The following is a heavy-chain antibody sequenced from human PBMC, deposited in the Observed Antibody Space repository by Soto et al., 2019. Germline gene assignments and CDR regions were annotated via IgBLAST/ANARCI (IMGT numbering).Heavy chain of an antibody. V-gene: IGHV1-46*01. Sequence: ASVKVSCKASGYSFTSYYIFWVRQAPGQGLEWVGTVNPGGGSTSHAQKFQGRVTMTTDTSTRTAYMEMNSLRSEDTAVYYCAIERTYYNEGNGLELFVWG. J-gene: IGHJ3*01. CDR2: VNPGGGST. CDR1: GYSFTSYY. D-gene: IGHD3-10*01. CDR3: AIERTYYNEGNGLELFV.